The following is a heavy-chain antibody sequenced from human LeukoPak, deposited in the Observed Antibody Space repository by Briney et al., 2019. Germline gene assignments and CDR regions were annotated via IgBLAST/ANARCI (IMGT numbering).Heavy chain of an antibody. CDR3: ARGHYGGRSVFLWYFDL. CDR2: INSDGSST. J-gene: IGHJ2*01. Sequence: GGSLRLSCAASGFTFSSYWMHWVRQAPGKGLVWVSRINSDGSSTSYADSVKGRFTISRDNAKNTLYLQMNSLRAEDTAVYYCARGHYGGRSVFLWYFDLWGRGTLVTVSS. V-gene: IGHV3-74*01. CDR1: GFTFSSYW. D-gene: IGHD4-23*01.